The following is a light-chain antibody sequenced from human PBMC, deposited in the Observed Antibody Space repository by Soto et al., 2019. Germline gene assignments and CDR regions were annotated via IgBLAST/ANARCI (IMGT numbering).Light chain of an antibody. CDR2: GVS. CDR3: QQYNNWPLTWT. Sequence: EIVMTHSPATLSLSPVEISTLSCMARQSGSSNLAWYQQKPGQAPRLLIYGVSNRATGIPDRFSGSGSGTEFSLTISSLQSEDFAVYSCQQYNNWPLTWTFGQGTKVDIK. V-gene: IGKV3-15*01. J-gene: IGKJ1*01. CDR1: QSGSSN.